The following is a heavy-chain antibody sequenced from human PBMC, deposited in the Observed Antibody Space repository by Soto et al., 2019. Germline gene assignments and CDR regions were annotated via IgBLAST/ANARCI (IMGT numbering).Heavy chain of an antibody. D-gene: IGHD1-26*01. V-gene: IGHV3-21*01. Sequence: GGSLRLSCAASGFNFNSYTINWVRQAPGKRLEWLSSISSSGYIFSTDSVRGRFTISRDNAKNSVYLQTTSLRAEDTAVYYCARDHVGATSYYYYGMDVWGQGTTVTVSS. CDR1: GFNFNSYT. J-gene: IGHJ6*02. CDR2: ISSSGYI. CDR3: ARDHVGATSYYYYGMDV.